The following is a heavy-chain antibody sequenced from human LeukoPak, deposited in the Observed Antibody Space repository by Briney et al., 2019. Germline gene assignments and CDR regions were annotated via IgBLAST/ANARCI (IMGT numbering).Heavy chain of an antibody. CDR2: IISIFGTA. D-gene: IGHD3-10*01. J-gene: IGHJ3*02. V-gene: IGHV1-69*13. CDR1: GGTFSSYA. Sequence: SVKVSCKASGGTFSSYAISWVRQAPGQGLEWMGGIISIFGTANYAQKFQGRVTITADESTSTAYMELSSLRSEDTAVYYCARDADYYGSGTPQGAFDIWGQGTMVTVSS. CDR3: ARDADYYGSGTPQGAFDI.